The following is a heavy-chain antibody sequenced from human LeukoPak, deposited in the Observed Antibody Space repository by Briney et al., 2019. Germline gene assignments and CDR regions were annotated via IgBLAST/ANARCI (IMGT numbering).Heavy chain of an antibody. CDR3: AKVPVLRYFDWSTPADY. Sequence: GGSLRLSCAASGFTFSSYGMHWVRQAPGKGLERVAFIRYDGSNKYYADSVKGRFTISRDNSKNTLYLQMNSLRAEDTAVYYCAKVPVLRYFDWSTPADYWGQGTLVTVSS. J-gene: IGHJ4*02. CDR2: IRYDGSNK. D-gene: IGHD3-9*01. CDR1: GFTFSSYG. V-gene: IGHV3-30*02.